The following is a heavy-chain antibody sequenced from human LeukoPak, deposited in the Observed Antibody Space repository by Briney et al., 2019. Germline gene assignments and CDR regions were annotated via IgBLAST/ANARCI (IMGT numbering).Heavy chain of an antibody. J-gene: IGHJ6*03. CDR3: ARDHYCGALFYYYYYYMDV. D-gene: IGHD3-10*01. V-gene: IGHV1-8*01. CDR1: GYTFTSYD. CDR2: MNPNSGNT. Sequence: GASVKVSCKASGYTFTSYDINWVRQATGQGLEWMGWMNPNSGNTGYAQKFQGRVTMTRNTSISTAYMELSSLRSEDTAVYYCARDHYCGALFYYYYYYMDVWGKGTTVTISS.